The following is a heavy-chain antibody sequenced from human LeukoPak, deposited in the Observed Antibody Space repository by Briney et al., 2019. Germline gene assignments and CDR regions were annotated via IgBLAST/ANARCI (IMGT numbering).Heavy chain of an antibody. V-gene: IGHV4-34*01. CDR1: GGSFSGYY. Sequence: PSETLSLTCAVYGGSFSGYYWSWIRQPPGKGLEWIGEINHSGSTNYNPSLKSRVTISVDTSKNQFSLKLSSVTAADTAVYYCARAVYYYDSSGLLWNAFDIWGQGTMVTVSS. D-gene: IGHD3-22*01. CDR2: INHSGST. J-gene: IGHJ3*02. CDR3: ARAVYYYDSSGLLWNAFDI.